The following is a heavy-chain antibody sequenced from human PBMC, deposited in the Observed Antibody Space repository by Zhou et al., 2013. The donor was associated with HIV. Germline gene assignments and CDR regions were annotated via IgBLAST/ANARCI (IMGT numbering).Heavy chain of an antibody. Sequence: QVQLVQSGAEVKKPGSSVKVSCKASGGTFSSYAISWVRQAPGQGLEWMGRIIPILGIANYAQKFQGRVTITADKSTSTAYMELSSLRSEDTAVYYCARDTEWELRFGYWGQGTLVTVSS. V-gene: IGHV1-69*04. CDR3: ARDTEWELRFGY. CDR2: IIPILGIA. CDR1: GGTFSSYA. D-gene: IGHD1-26*01. J-gene: IGHJ4*02.